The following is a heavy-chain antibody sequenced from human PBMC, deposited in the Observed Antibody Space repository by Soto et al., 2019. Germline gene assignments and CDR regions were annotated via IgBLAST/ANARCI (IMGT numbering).Heavy chain of an antibody. CDR1: GFTFSSYS. CDR2: ISSSSSYI. Sequence: GGSLRLSCAASGFTFSSYSMNWVRQAPGKGLEWVSSISSSSSYIYYADSVKGRFTISRDNAKNSLYLQMNSLRAEDTAVYYCARGALVTMVRGVIITGAFDIWGQGTMVTVSS. CDR3: ARGALVTMVRGVIITGAFDI. D-gene: IGHD3-10*01. V-gene: IGHV3-21*01. J-gene: IGHJ3*02.